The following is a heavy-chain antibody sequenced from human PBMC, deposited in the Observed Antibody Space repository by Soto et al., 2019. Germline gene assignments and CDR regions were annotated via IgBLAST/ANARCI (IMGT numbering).Heavy chain of an antibody. CDR3: ARVGETTVTTLGAFDI. CDR1: GGSFSGYY. Sequence: QVQLQQWGAGLLKPSETLSLTCAVYGGSFSGYYWSWIRQPPGKGLEWIGEINHSGSTNYNPSLKSRVTISVDTSKNQFSLKLSSVTAADTAVYCCARVGETTVTTLGAFDIWGQGTMVTVSS. D-gene: IGHD4-17*01. V-gene: IGHV4-34*01. CDR2: INHSGST. J-gene: IGHJ3*02.